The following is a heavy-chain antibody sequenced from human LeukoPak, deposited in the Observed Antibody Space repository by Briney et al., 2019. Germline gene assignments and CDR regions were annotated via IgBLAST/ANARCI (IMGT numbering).Heavy chain of an antibody. V-gene: IGHV1-2*02. CDR3: PRAWIVPAAIKWFDP. J-gene: IGHJ5*02. CDR1: GYTFTGYY. Sequence: ASVKVSCKASGYTFTGYYMHWVRQAPGQGLEWMGWINPNSGGTNYAQKFQGRVTMTRDTSISTAYMELSRLRSDDTAVYYCPRAWIVPAAIKWFDPWGQGTLVTVSS. D-gene: IGHD2-2*01. CDR2: INPNSGGT.